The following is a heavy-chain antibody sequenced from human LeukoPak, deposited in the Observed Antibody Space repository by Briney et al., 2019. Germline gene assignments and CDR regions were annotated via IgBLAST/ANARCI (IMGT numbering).Heavy chain of an antibody. D-gene: IGHD2-2*01. CDR1: GGTFSTYT. CDR2: IIPIFGTA. V-gene: IGHV1-69*01. CDR3: ARGFIPSSTPKSYFDY. J-gene: IGHJ4*02. Sequence: SSVKVSCKASGGTFSTYTINWVRQAPGQGLEWMGGIIPIFGTANYAQKFQGRVTITADESTSTAYMDLSSLKSEDTAVYYCARGFIPSSTPKSYFDYWGQGTLVTVSS.